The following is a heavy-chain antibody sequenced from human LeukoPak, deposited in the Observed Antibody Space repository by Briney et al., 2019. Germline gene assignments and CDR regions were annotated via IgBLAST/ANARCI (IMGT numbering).Heavy chain of an antibody. J-gene: IGHJ4*02. CDR3: ARVGAWDLQRVFEY. Sequence: GGSLRLSCAASGFRFGDYWMTWARHIPGKGLEWVANIKQDGAEKHSAESVEGRFIISRDNAKNSLYLEMDSLKVEDTAVYYCARVGAWDLQRVFEYWGQGTLVTVSS. CDR1: GFRFGDYW. D-gene: IGHD1-26*01. CDR2: IKQDGAEK. V-gene: IGHV3-7*01.